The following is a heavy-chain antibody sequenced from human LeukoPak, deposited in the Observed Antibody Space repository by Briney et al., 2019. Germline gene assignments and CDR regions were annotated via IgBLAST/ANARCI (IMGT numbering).Heavy chain of an antibody. J-gene: IGHJ4*02. CDR2: ISYDGSNK. CDR1: GFTFSSYA. V-gene: IGHV3-30-3*01. D-gene: IGHD2/OR15-2a*01. Sequence: GGSLRLSCAASGFTFSSYAMHWVRQAPGKGLEWVAVISYDGSNKYYADSVKGRFTISRDNSKNTLYLQMNSLRAEDTAVYYCARTSGLSNAPFWYWGQGTLVTVSS. CDR3: ARTSGLSNAPFWY.